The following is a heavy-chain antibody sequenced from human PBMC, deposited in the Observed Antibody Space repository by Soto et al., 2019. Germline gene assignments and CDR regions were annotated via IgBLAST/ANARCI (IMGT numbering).Heavy chain of an antibody. D-gene: IGHD2-21*01. J-gene: IGHJ3*02. Sequence: SETLSLTCTVAGGYIGGGDYHWSWIRQPPGKGLEWIGYIYYSRSTYYNPSLKSRVTISVDTSKNQFSLKLSSVTAADTAVYYCARDPPLLPSIHAFDIWGQGTMVSVSS. CDR2: IYYSRST. CDR3: ARDPPLLPSIHAFDI. CDR1: GGYIGGGDYH. V-gene: IGHV4-30-4*01.